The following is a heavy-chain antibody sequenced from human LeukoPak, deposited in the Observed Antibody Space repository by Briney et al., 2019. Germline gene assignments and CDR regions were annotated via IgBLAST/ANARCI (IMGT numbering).Heavy chain of an antibody. CDR1: GFTFTDYY. Sequence: GRSLRLSCAASGFTFTDYYMSWIRQAPGKGLEWVSYISSTGSTIYYADSVKGRFTISRDNSKNTLYLQMNSLRAEDTAVYYCARDMSYYYDSSGSDYWGQGTLVTVSS. CDR2: ISSTGSTI. V-gene: IGHV3-11*04. D-gene: IGHD3-22*01. J-gene: IGHJ4*02. CDR3: ARDMSYYYDSSGSDY.